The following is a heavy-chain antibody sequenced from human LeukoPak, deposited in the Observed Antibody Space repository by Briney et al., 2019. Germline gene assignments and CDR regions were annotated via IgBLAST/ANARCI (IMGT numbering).Heavy chain of an antibody. CDR2: ISGSGGST. CDR3: ARDFYDGFALDY. V-gene: IGHV3-23*01. CDR1: GFTFSSYA. D-gene: IGHD2/OR15-2a*01. Sequence: GGSLRLSCAASGFTFSSYAMNWVRQAPGKGLEWVSPISGSGGSTYYADSVKGRFTISRDNARNSLYLQMDNMRAEDTGVYYCARDFYDGFALDYWGQGTLVTVSS. J-gene: IGHJ4*02.